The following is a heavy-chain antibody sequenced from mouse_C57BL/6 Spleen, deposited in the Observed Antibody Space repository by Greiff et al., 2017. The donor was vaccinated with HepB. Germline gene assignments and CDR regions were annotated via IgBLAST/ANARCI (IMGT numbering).Heavy chain of an antibody. J-gene: IGHJ2*01. Sequence: QVQLKQSGAELVRPGSSVKLSCKASGYTFTSYWMDWVKQRPGQGLEWIGNIYPSDSETHYNQKFKDKATLTVDKSSSTAYMQLSSLTSEDSAVYYCARNPHHYYGSSGSYFDYWGQGTTLTVSS. CDR2: IYPSDSET. CDR1: GYTFTSYW. CDR3: ARNPHHYYGSSGSYFDY. V-gene: IGHV1-61*01. D-gene: IGHD1-1*01.